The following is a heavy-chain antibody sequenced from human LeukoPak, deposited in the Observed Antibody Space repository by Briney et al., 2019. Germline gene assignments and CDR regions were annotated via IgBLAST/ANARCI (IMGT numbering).Heavy chain of an antibody. Sequence: GESLKISCKGSGYSFTSYWISWVRQMPGKGLEWMGRIDPSDSYTNYSPSFQGHVTISADKSISTAYLQWSSLKASDTPMYYCAGQGDGYNSHFQHWGQGTLVTVS. D-gene: IGHD5-24*01. J-gene: IGHJ1*01. CDR1: GYSFTSYW. CDR2: IDPSDSYT. CDR3: AGQGDGYNSHFQH. V-gene: IGHV5-10-1*01.